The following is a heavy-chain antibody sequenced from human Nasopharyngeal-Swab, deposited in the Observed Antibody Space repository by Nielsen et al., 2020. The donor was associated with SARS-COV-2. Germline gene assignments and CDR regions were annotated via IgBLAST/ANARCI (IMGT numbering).Heavy chain of an antibody. V-gene: IGHV4-39*07. CDR1: GGSISSSSYY. Sequence: SETLSLTCTVSGGSISSSSYYWGWIRQPPGKGLEWIGSIYYSGSTYYNPSLKSRVTISVDTSKNQFSLKLSSVTAADTAVYYCARDGRRFLEWSNGVIHDWGQGTLVTVSS. J-gene: IGHJ4*02. CDR3: ARDGRRFLEWSNGVIHD. CDR2: IYYSGST. D-gene: IGHD3-3*01.